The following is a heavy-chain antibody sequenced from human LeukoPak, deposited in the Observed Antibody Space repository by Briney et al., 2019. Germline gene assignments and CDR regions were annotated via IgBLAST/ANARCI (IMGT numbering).Heavy chain of an antibody. CDR3: ARGGCIAAADY. J-gene: IGHJ4*02. V-gene: IGHV4-34*01. D-gene: IGHD6-13*01. CDR2: INHSGST. Sequence: SETLSLTCAVYGGSFSGYYWSWIRQPPGKGLEWIGEINHSGSTNYNPSLKSRVTISVDTSKNQFSLKLSSVTAADTAVYYCARGGCIAAADYWGQGTLVTVSS. CDR1: GGSFSGYY.